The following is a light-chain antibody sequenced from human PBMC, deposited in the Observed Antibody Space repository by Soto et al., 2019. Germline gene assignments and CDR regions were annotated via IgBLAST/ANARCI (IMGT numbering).Light chain of an antibody. V-gene: IGKV1-5*01. CDR3: QQYYSYLALT. Sequence: DIQMTQSPSTLSASVGDRVTITCRARQSISNWLAWYQQKPGTAPKVLIYHASTLQSGVPSRFSGSGSGTDFTLTISCLQSEDFATYYCQQYYSYLALTFGGGTKVDI. CDR2: HAS. CDR1: QSISNW. J-gene: IGKJ4*01.